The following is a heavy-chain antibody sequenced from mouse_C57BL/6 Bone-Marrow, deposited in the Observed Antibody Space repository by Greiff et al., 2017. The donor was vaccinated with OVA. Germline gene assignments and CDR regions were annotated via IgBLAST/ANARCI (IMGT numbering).Heavy chain of an antibody. D-gene: IGHD1-1*01. Sequence: EVKLVESGGGLVQPGGSLKLSCAASGFTFSDYHMYWVRQTPEKRLEWVAYISNGGGSTYYPDNVKGRFTISRDNAKNTLYLQMSRLKSEDTAMYYCARPPFYGSSFVFAYWGQGTLVTVSA. CDR3: ARPPFYGSSFVFAY. CDR1: GFTFSDYH. CDR2: ISNGGGST. J-gene: IGHJ3*01. V-gene: IGHV5-12*01.